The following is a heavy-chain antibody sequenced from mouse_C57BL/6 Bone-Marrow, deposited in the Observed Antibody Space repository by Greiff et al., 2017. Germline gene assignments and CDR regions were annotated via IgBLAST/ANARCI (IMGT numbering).Heavy chain of an antibody. Sequence: EVKVVESGGGLVKPGGSLKLSCAASGFTFSDYGMHWVRQAPEKGLEWVAYISSGSSTIYYADTAKGRFTISRDNAKNTLFLQMTSLRSEDTAMYYCARPIYYGYDRVAYWGQGTLVTVSA. V-gene: IGHV5-17*01. J-gene: IGHJ3*01. CDR3: ARPIYYGYDRVAY. CDR2: ISSGSSTI. D-gene: IGHD2-2*01. CDR1: GFTFSDYG.